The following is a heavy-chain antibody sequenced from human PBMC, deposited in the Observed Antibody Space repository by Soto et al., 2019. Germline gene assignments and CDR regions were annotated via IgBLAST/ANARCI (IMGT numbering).Heavy chain of an antibody. CDR2: ISAYNGNT. Sequence: QVQLVQSGAEVKKPGASVKGACKASGYTFTSYGISWVRQAPGQGLEWMGWISAYNGNTNYAQKLQGRVTMTTDTSKSTAYMELSSLRSDDTAVYYCASEHVGPCNYYGMDVWGQGTTVTVSS. CDR1: GYTFTSYG. J-gene: IGHJ6*02. V-gene: IGHV1-18*01. CDR3: ASEHVGPCNYYGMDV. D-gene: IGHD3-16*01.